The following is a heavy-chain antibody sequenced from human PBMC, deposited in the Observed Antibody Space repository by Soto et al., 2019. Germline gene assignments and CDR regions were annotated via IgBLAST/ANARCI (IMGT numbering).Heavy chain of an antibody. V-gene: IGHV1-18*04. D-gene: IGHD6-19*01. J-gene: IGHJ6*02. CDR3: ARDSPSIAVAGIYYYYGMDV. CDR1: GYTLTSYG. Sequence: ASVKVSCKASGYTLTSYGISWVRQAPGQGLEWMGWISAYNGNTNYAQKLQGRVTMTTDTSTSTAYMELRSLRSDDTAVYYCARDSPSIAVAGIYYYYGMDVWGQGTTVTVSS. CDR2: ISAYNGNT.